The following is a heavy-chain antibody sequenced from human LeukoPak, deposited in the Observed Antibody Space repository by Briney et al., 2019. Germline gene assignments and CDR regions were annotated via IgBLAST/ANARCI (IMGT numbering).Heavy chain of an antibody. J-gene: IGHJ4*02. CDR3: AKDRVGALLYFDS. CDR2: LSGSGDIT. CDR1: GFTFNTYG. Sequence: PGGTLRLSCAASGFTFNTYGISWVRQAPGKGLEWLSALSGSGDITYYADSVKGRFTISRDNSKNTLDLQMNSLRAEDTAVYSCAKDRVGALLYFDSWGQGILVTVSS. V-gene: IGHV3-23*01. D-gene: IGHD1-26*01.